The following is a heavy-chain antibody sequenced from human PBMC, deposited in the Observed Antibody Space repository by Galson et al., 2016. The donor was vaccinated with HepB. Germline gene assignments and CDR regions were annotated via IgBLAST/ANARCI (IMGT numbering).Heavy chain of an antibody. CDR2: VSGYNGNT. V-gene: IGHV1-18*04. CDR1: GYTFTNYG. J-gene: IGHJ6*03. Sequence: SVKVSCKASGYTFTNYGFSWVRQAPGQGLEWMGWVSGYNGNTNYAQKFQGRVTMTTDTSTNTAYMELRGLRFDDTAVYYCARISPLTIFGVVPYYYYYYMDVWGKGTTVTVSS. D-gene: IGHD3-3*01. CDR3: ARISPLTIFGVVPYYYYYYMDV.